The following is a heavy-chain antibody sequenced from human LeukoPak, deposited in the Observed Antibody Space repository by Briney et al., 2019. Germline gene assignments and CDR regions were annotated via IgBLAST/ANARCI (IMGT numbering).Heavy chain of an antibody. CDR2: INPNSGST. V-gene: IGHV1-2*02. Sequence: ASVKVSCKASGYSFTGYYMHWVRQAPGQGLEWMGWINPNSGSTNYAQKFQGRVTMTRDTSISTAYMELSRLRSDDTAVYYCARDSQTGDFDYWGQGTLVTVSS. D-gene: IGHD1-1*01. CDR3: ARDSQTGDFDY. J-gene: IGHJ4*02. CDR1: GYSFTGYY.